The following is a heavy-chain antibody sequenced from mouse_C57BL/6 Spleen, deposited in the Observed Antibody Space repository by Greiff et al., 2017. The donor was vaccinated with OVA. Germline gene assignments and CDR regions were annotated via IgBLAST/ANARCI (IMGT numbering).Heavy chain of an antibody. CDR3: ARGRDSAMDY. J-gene: IGHJ4*01. CDR2: ISTGGSYT. CDR1: GFTFSSYG. V-gene: IGHV5-6*01. Sequence: EVMLVESGGDLVKPGGSLKLSCAASGFTFSSYGMPWVRQTPDQRLEWVATISTGGSYTYYPASVKGRFTISRDNAKNTLYLQMSSLKSEDTAMYCCARGRDSAMDYWGQGTSVTVSS.